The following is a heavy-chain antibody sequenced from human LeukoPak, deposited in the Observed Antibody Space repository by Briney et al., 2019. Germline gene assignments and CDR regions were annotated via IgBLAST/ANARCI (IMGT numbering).Heavy chain of an antibody. CDR3: ARGFRGAESY. D-gene: IGHD3-16*01. Sequence: GGSLRLSCAASGFTFSSYRMNWVRQAPGKGLEWVSSISSSSSYIYYADSVKGRFTISRDNAKNSLYLQMNSLRAEDTAVYYCARGFRGAESYWGQGTLVTVSS. CDR2: ISSSSSYI. CDR1: GFTFSSYR. J-gene: IGHJ4*02. V-gene: IGHV3-21*01.